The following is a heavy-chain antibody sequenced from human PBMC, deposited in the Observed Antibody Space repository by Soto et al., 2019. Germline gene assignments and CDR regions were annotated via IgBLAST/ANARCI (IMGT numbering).Heavy chain of an antibody. CDR2: ISSSSSYI. V-gene: IGHV3-21*01. J-gene: IGHJ4*02. Sequence: EVQLVESGGGLVKPGGSLRLSCAASGFTFSSYSMNWVRQAPGKGLEWVSSISSSSSYIYYADSVKGRFTISRDNAKNSLYLQMNSLRAEDTAVYYCAIGGYYGSGSYTYYFDYWGQGTLVTVSS. D-gene: IGHD3-10*01. CDR1: GFTFSSYS. CDR3: AIGGYYGSGSYTYYFDY.